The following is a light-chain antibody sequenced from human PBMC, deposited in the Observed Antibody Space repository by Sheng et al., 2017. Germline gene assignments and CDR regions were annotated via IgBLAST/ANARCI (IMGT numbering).Light chain of an antibody. Sequence: DIQMTQSPSSLSASVGDRVTITCRASQTIGSFLSWYHQIQGRAPRLLIYGASSLHSGVPSRFRGSGSGTDFTLTISSLQPEDFGTYHCQQNSTMPVTFGQGTRLDIK. CDR2: GAS. CDR1: QTIGSF. CDR3: QQNSTMPVT. J-gene: IGKJ5*01. V-gene: IGKV1-39*01.